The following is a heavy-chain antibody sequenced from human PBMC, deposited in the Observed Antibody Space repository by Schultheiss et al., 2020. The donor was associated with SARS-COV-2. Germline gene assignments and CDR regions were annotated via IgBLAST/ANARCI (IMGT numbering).Heavy chain of an antibody. CDR3: AEGRGDGYNRY. CDR2: IYYSGST. Sequence: SETLSLTCTVSGGSISSYYWSWIRQPPGKGLEWIGYIYYSGSTNYNPSLKSRVTISVDTSKNQFSLKLSSVTAADTAVYYCAEGRGDGYNRYWGQGTLVTVSS. D-gene: IGHD5-24*01. CDR1: GGSISSYY. V-gene: IGHV4-59*01. J-gene: IGHJ4*02.